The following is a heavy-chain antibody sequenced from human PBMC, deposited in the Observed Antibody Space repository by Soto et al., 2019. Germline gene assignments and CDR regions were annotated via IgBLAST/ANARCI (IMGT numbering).Heavy chain of an antibody. CDR1: GYSFTSYW. Sequence: GESLKISCKGSGYSFTSYWISWVRQMPGKGLEWMGRIDPSDSYTNYSPSFQGHVTISAGKSISTAYLQWSSLKASDTAMYYCASPIRGYYYGMDVWGQGTTVTVSS. D-gene: IGHD3-10*01. J-gene: IGHJ6*02. CDR3: ASPIRGYYYGMDV. CDR2: IDPSDSYT. V-gene: IGHV5-10-1*01.